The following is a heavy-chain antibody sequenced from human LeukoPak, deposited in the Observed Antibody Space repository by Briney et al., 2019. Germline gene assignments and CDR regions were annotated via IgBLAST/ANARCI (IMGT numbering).Heavy chain of an antibody. CDR3: AKSDCSFTSCYDNYYYGMDV. CDR2: VNPDSGGT. CDR1: GYTFTAYY. D-gene: IGHD2-2*01. J-gene: IGHJ6*02. Sequence: ASVTVSCKASGYTFTAYYMHWVRQAPGQGLEWMGWVNPDSGGTNYAQNFQGRVTMTRDTSISTAYMELSRLRSDDTAVYYCAKSDCSFTSCYDNYYYGMDVWGQGTTVTVSS. V-gene: IGHV1-2*02.